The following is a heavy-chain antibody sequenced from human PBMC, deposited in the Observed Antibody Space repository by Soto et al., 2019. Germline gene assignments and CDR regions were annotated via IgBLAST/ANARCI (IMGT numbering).Heavy chain of an antibody. Sequence: EVQLVESGGGLVKPGGSLRLSCAASGFTFSSYSMNWVRQAPGKGLEWVSSISSSSSYIYYADSVKGRFTITRDNAQTSLYLQMNSLRAEDTAVYYCARVSFITIVRGGACMDVWGQGTTVTVSS. D-gene: IGHD3-10*01. CDR1: GFTFSSYS. J-gene: IGHJ6*02. V-gene: IGHV3-21*01. CDR3: ARVSFITIVRGGACMDV. CDR2: ISSSSSYI.